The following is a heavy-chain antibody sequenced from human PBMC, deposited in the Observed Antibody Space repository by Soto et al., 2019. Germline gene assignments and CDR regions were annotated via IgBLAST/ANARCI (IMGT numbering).Heavy chain of an antibody. CDR3: ARNWGQLLSPYYFDY. CDR2: IYYSGST. V-gene: IGHV4-59*01. D-gene: IGHD2-2*01. J-gene: IGHJ4*02. CDR1: GGSISSYY. Sequence: QVQLQESGPGLVKPSETLSLTCTVSGGSISSYYWSWIRQPPGKGLEWIGYIYYSGSTNYNPSLNSRVTISVDTSKNQFSLKLSSVTAADTAVYYCARNWGQLLSPYYFDYWGQGTLVTVSS.